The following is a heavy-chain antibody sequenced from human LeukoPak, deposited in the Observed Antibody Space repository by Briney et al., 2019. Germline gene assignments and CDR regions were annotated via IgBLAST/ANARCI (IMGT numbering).Heavy chain of an antibody. D-gene: IGHD6-6*01. J-gene: IGHJ4*02. V-gene: IGHV3-66*01. CDR2: IFSGGST. Sequence: PGGSLRLSCAASGFTVSSNYLSWVRHAPGKGLEWVSVIFSGGSTYYADSVKGRFTLSRDNSRNTLYLQMNSLRAEDTAVYYCATIAARRFDYRGQGALVTVSS. CDR1: GFTVSSNY. CDR3: ATIAARRFDY.